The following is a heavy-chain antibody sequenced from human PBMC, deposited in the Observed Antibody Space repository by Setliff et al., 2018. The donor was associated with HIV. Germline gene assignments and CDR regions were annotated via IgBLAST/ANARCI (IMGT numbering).Heavy chain of an antibody. J-gene: IGHJ4*02. Sequence: PGGSLRLSCAASGFSFSDSHMTWIRQAPGKGLEWVSYISTTSSNTNYADSVKGRFTISRDNPKNSLYLQMNCLTAEDTAVYYCARDPQRGDCYSFYYWGQGTLVTVSS. CDR2: ISTTSSNT. V-gene: IGHV3-11*05. CDR3: ARDPQRGDCYSFYY. CDR1: GFSFSDSH. D-gene: IGHD2-21*01.